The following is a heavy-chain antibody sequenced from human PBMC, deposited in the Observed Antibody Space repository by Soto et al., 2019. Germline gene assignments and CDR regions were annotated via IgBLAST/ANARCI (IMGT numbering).Heavy chain of an antibody. D-gene: IGHD6-13*01. V-gene: IGHV3-23*01. Sequence: PGGSLRLSCSASRFTFSSYAMNWVRQAPGKGLEWVSTISGSGGSTYYADSVKGRFTISRDNSKDTLYLQMNSLRAEDTAVYYCAKDRAAAGTKDFDYWGQGTLVTVSS. CDR1: RFTFSSYA. J-gene: IGHJ4*02. CDR2: ISGSGGST. CDR3: AKDRAAAGTKDFDY.